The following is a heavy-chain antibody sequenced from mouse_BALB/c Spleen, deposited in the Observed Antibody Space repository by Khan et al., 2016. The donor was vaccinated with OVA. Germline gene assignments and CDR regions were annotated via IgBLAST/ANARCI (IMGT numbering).Heavy chain of an antibody. CDR3: ARSEGNFHWYFDV. D-gene: IGHD2-1*01. V-gene: IGHV5-17*02. CDR2: ISSGSSTI. CDR1: GFTFSSFG. J-gene: IGHJ1*01. Sequence: EVKLVESGGGLVQPGGSRKLSCAASGFTFSSFGMHWVRQAPKKGLEWVAYISSGSSTIYYEDKVKGRFTMSRDSPKSTPYLQLTSLRSEDAAMYYCARSEGNFHWYFDVWGAGTSVTVSS.